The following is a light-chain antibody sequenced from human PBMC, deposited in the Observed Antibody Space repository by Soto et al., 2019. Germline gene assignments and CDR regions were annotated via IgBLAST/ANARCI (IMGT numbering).Light chain of an antibody. V-gene: IGKV1-33*01. J-gene: IGKJ2*01. CDR3: QQYDNIPRT. CDR2: DAS. CDR1: QHISKF. Sequence: DIQMTQSPSSLSASVGDRVTLTCRASQHISKFINWYQQKPGKAPKLLIYDASILETGVPSRFSGSGYGTDFTFTISSLQYEDIATYYCQQYDNIPRTFGQGTKVDIK.